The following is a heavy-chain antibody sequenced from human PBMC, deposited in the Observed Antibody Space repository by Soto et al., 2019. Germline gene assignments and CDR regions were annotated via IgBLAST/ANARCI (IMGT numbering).Heavy chain of an antibody. Sequence: EVQLVESGGDLIQPGGSLRLSCAASGFTVSRHYMTWVRQAPGKGLEWVSVIFGGGLKFYADSVEGRFSISRDDSKNTLYLQMNSLRAEDTAVYYCATDRVGYDYSWGQGTLVTVSS. CDR3: ATDRVGYDYS. CDR2: IFGGGLK. CDR1: GFTVSRHY. D-gene: IGHD5-12*01. V-gene: IGHV3-53*01. J-gene: IGHJ4*02.